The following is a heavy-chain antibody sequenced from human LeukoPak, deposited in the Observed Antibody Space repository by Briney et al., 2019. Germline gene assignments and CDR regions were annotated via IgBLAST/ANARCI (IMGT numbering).Heavy chain of an antibody. CDR3: ARGAAGKIDYFAY. CDR2: ISSSSSYI. J-gene: IGHJ4*02. Sequence: PGGSLRLSCAASGFTFSSYSMNWVRQAPGKGLEWVSSISSSSSYIYYADSVKGRFTISRDNAKNSLYLQMDSLRAEDTAVYYCARGAAGKIDYFAYWGQGTLVTVSS. CDR1: GFTFSSYS. D-gene: IGHD6-13*01. V-gene: IGHV3-21*03.